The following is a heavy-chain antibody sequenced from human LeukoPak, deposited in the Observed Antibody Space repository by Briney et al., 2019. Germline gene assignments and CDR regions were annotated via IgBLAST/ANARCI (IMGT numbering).Heavy chain of an antibody. CDR3: AKQNQGWGNAFDI. V-gene: IGHV3-23*01. Sequence: GGSQRLSCAASGFTFSSYAMSWVRQAPGKGLEWVSAISGSDGTTYYADSVKGRFTISRDNSKNTLYLQMNSLRAEDTAVYYCAKQNQGWGNAFDIWGQGTMVTVSS. CDR2: ISGSDGTT. D-gene: IGHD7-27*01. CDR1: GFTFSSYA. J-gene: IGHJ3*02.